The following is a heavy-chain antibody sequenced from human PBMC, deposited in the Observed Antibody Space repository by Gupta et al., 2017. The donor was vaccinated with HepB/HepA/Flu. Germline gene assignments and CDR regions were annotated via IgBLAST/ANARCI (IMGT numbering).Heavy chain of an antibody. CDR3: ARTDWSSTSCYARGPDY. V-gene: IGHV4-31*03. Sequence: QVQLQESSPGLVKPSQTLSLTCTVSGGPISSGGYYWSWLRQHPGKGLEWIGYIYYSGSNYYNPSLKSRVTISVDTSKNQFSLKLSSVTAADTAVYYCARTDWSSTSCYARGPDYWGQGTLVTVSS. CDR2: IYYSGSN. D-gene: IGHD2-2*01. CDR1: GGPISSGGYY. J-gene: IGHJ4*02.